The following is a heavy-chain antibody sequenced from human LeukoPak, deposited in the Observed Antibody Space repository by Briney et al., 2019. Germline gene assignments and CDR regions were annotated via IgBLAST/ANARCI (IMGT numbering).Heavy chain of an antibody. V-gene: IGHV3-74*01. CDR2: IKTDGSTT. CDR1: GFTFSSSW. CDR3: ATVPGYCDSTTCYSRMDV. J-gene: IGHJ6*02. Sequence: GGSLRLSCAVSGFTFSSSWMHWVRQAPGKGLVWVSHIKTDGSTTAYADSVKGRFTISRDNAKNTLYLQMNSLRAEDTAVYYCATVPGYCDSTTCYSRMDVWGQGTTVTVSS. D-gene: IGHD2-2*02.